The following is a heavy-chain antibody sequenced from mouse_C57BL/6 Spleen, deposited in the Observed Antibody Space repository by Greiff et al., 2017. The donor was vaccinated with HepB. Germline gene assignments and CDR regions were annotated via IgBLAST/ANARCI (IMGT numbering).Heavy chain of an antibody. J-gene: IGHJ4*01. CDR1: GFTFSDYY. CDR2: ISNGGGST. D-gene: IGHD1-1*01. V-gene: IGHV5-12*01. Sequence: DVKLVESGGGLVQPGGSLKLSCAASGFTFSDYYMYWVRQTPEKRLEWVAYISNGGGSTYYPDTVKGRFTISRDNAKNTLYLQMSRLKSEDTAMYYCARGVVESYYAMDYWGQGTSVTVSS. CDR3: ARGVVESYYAMDY.